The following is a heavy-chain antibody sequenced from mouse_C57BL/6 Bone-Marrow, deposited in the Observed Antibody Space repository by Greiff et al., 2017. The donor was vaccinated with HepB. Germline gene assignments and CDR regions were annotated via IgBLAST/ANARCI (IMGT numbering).Heavy chain of an antibody. D-gene: IGHD2-4*01. CDR1: GFTFSSYG. V-gene: IGHV5-6*02. J-gene: IGHJ4*01. CDR2: ISSGGSYT. Sequence: EVKLMESGGDLVKPGGSLKLSCAASGFTFSSYGMSWVRQTPDKRLEWVATISSGGSYTYYPDSVKGRFTISRDNAKNTLYLQMSSLKSEDTAMYDCARRDYDYAYYAMDYWGQGSSVTVSS. CDR3: ARRDYDYAYYAMDY.